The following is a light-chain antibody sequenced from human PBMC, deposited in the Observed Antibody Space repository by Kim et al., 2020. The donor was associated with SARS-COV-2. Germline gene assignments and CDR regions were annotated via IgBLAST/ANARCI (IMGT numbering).Light chain of an antibody. J-gene: IGKJ3*01. V-gene: IGKV3-11*01. Sequence: EVVLTQSPATLSLSPGERATLSCRASRSVGSYLAWYQQKPGQPPRLLIYDASNRATGIPARFSGSGSGTDFTLTISGLEPEDFAVYYCQQRSDWPTFGPGTKVDIK. CDR2: DAS. CDR1: RSVGSY. CDR3: QQRSDWPT.